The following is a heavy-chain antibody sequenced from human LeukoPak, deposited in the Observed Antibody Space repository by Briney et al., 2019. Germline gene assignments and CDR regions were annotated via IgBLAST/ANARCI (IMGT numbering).Heavy chain of an antibody. CDR1: GSTFSNYG. CDR3: ARALCSGGTCYLDY. CDR2: IWYDGSNK. V-gene: IGHV3-33*01. D-gene: IGHD2-15*01. J-gene: IGHJ4*02. Sequence: GGSLRLSCAASGSTFSNYGMHWVRQAPGKGLEWVAVIWYDGSNKYYGDSVKGRFTISRDNSKNTLYLQMNSLRADDTAVYYCARALCSGGTCYLDYWGQGTLVTVSS.